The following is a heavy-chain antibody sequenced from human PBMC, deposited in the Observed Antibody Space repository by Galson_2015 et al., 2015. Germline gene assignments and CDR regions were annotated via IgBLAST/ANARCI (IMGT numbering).Heavy chain of an antibody. CDR2: LSHTGSSI. J-gene: IGHJ5*02. CDR1: GFTFSSSA. CDR3: AKDRRAVVMSAIDP. Sequence: SLRLSCAASGFTFSSSAMNWVRQAPGKGLEWVSALSHTGSSIYYADSVKGRFTISRDNSKNTLYLHLNSLRADDTAVYYCAKDRRAVVMSAIDPWGQGTLVTVSS. V-gene: IGHV3-23*01. D-gene: IGHD2-21*02.